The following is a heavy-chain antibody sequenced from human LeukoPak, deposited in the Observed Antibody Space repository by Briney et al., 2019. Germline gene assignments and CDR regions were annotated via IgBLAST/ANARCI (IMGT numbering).Heavy chain of an antibody. CDR1: GFTFSSYA. CDR3: AKDRPTVYDAFDI. J-gene: IGHJ3*02. CDR2: ISYDGSNK. Sequence: GGSLRLSCAASGFTFSSYAMHWVRQAPGKGLEWVAVISYDGSNKYHADSVKGRFTISRDNSKNTLYLQMNSLRAEDTAVYYCAKDRPTVYDAFDIWGQGTMVTVSS. D-gene: IGHD4-17*01. V-gene: IGHV3-30-3*01.